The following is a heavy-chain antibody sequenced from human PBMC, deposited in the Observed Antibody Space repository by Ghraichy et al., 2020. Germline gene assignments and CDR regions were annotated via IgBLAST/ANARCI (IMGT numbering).Heavy chain of an antibody. CDR3: ARGGGYCGGDCRTRLFDY. Sequence: SETLSLTCAVYGGSFSGYYWSWIRQPPGKGLEWIGEINHSGSTNYNPSLKSRVTISVDTSKNQFSLKLSSVTAADTAVYYCARGGGYCGGDCRTRLFDYWGQGTLVTVSS. J-gene: IGHJ4*02. D-gene: IGHD2-21*01. V-gene: IGHV4-34*01. CDR1: GGSFSGYY. CDR2: INHSGST.